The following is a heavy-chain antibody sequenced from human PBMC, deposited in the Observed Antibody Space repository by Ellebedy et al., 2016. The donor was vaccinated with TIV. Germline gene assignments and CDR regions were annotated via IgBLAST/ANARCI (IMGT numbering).Heavy chain of an antibody. CDR2: IYPGDSDS. J-gene: IGHJ4*02. V-gene: IGHV5-51*01. CDR3: ARYREAYCGGDCLYHFDY. CDR1: GYSFTRYW. Sequence: GESLKISCKGSGYSFTRYWIGRVRQMSGKGLECIGFIYPGDSDSRYSPSFQGQVTLSVDKSIGTAYLQWSRLKSSDTGMYYCARYREAYCGGDCLYHFDYWGQGTLVTVSS. D-gene: IGHD2-21*02.